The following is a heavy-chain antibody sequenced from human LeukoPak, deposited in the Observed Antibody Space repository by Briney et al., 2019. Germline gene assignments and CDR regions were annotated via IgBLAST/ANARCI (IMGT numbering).Heavy chain of an antibody. CDR1: GFTFSSYG. V-gene: IGHV3-30*18. J-gene: IGHJ4*02. CDR2: ISYDGSNK. Sequence: GGSLRLSCAASGFTFSSYGMHWVRQAPGKGLEWVAVISYDGSNKYYADSVKGRFTISTDNSKNTLYLQMNSLRAEDTAVYYCAKYSSSWYGFDYWGQGTLVTVSS. CDR3: AKYSSSWYGFDY. D-gene: IGHD6-13*01.